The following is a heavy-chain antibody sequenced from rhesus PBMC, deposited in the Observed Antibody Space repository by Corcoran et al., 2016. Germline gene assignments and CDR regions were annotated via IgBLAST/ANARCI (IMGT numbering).Heavy chain of an antibody. J-gene: IGHJ4*01. V-gene: IGHV4S14*01. D-gene: IGHD3-16*01. CDR1: GGSISGYYY. Sequence: QVQLQESGPGLVKPSETLSLTCAVSGGSISGYYYWSWIRQPPGKGLDWIGSLYGSGGSNYLDPSLERRVPLSVDTSKNQFSLKLSSVTAADTAVYCCASTRYYYSGSSPYYFDYWGQGVLVTVSS. CDR3: ASTRYYYSGSSPYYFDY. CDR2: LYGSGGSN.